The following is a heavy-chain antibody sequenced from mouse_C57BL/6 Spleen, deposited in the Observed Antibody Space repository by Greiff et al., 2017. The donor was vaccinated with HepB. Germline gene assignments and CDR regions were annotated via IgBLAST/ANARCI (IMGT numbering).Heavy chain of an antibody. D-gene: IGHD1-1*01. Sequence: QVQLQQSGAELVRPGTSVKVSCKASGYAFTNYLIEWVKQRPGQGLEWIGVINPGSGGTNYNEKFKGTATLTADKSSSTAYLQLSSLTSEDSAVYFCARSLYRPGFAYWGQGTLVTVSA. CDR2: INPGSGGT. V-gene: IGHV1-54*01. CDR1: GYAFTNYL. CDR3: ARSLYRPGFAY. J-gene: IGHJ3*01.